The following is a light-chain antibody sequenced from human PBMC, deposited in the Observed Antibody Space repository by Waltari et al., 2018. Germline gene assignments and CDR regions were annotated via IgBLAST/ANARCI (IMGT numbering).Light chain of an antibody. CDR1: HDIANY. CDR3: QQYNNLPFT. J-gene: IGKJ3*01. Sequence: QLTQSPSSLSASVRDRVNITCQASHDIANYLNWDQQKAGKAPKLLIYDASNLETGIPSRFSGSGSGTDFTFTIISLQPEDVATYYCQQYNNLPFTFGPGTKVDMK. V-gene: IGKV1-33*01. CDR2: DAS.